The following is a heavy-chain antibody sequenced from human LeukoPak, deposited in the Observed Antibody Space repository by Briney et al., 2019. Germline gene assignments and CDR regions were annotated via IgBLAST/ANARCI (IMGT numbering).Heavy chain of an antibody. CDR1: GGSISSYY. Sequence: ETLSLTCTVSGGSISSYYWSWIRQPPGKGLEWIGYIYYSGSTNYNPSLKSRVTISVDTSKNQFSLKLSSVTAADTAVYYCARGAYYYGSGTGRFDPWGQGTLVTV. D-gene: IGHD3-10*01. V-gene: IGHV4-59*01. CDR2: IYYSGST. J-gene: IGHJ5*02. CDR3: ARGAYYYGSGTGRFDP.